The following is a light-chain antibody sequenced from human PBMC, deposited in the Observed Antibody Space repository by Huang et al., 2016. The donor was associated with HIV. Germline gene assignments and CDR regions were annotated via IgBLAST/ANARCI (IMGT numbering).Light chain of an antibody. J-gene: IGKJ1*01. CDR3: QQYDSLPPWT. V-gene: IGKV1-33*01. Sequence: DIQMTQSPSSLSASVGDRVTISCQATQDIANYLNWYQQKPGQAPKLLIYDASTLQTGVPSRVSGSGSGTDFSFTISSLQPEDIATYYCQQYDSLPPWTFSQGTKVEIQ. CDR1: QDIANY. CDR2: DAS.